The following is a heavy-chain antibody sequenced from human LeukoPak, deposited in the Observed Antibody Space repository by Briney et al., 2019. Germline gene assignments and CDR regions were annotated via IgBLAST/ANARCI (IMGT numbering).Heavy chain of an antibody. Sequence: GGSLRLSCAASGFTFSSYAMSWVRQAPGKGLEWAANIKQDGSEKYYVDSVKGRFTISRDNAKNSLYLQMNSLRAEDTAVYYCARDTWFDIWGQGTMVTVSS. D-gene: IGHD2/OR15-2a*01. CDR1: GFTFSSYA. J-gene: IGHJ3*02. V-gene: IGHV3-7*01. CDR2: IKQDGSEK. CDR3: ARDTWFDI.